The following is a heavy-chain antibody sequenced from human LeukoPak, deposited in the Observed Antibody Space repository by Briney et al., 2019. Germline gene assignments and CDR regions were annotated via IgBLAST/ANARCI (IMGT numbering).Heavy chain of an antibody. V-gene: IGHV3-15*01. CDR2: IKSKTDGGTT. Sequence: GGSLRLSCAASGFTFSNAWMSWVRQAPGKGLEWVGRIKSKTDGGTTDYAAPVKGRFTISRDDSKNTLYLQMNSLKTEDTAVYYCTTRLTVTFGGVIVFDFWGQGTLVTVSS. J-gene: IGHJ4*02. CDR3: TTRLTVTFGGVIVFDF. D-gene: IGHD3-16*02. CDR1: GFTFSNAW.